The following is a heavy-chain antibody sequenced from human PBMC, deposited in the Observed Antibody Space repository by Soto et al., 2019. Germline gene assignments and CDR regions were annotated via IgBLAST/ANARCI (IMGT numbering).Heavy chain of an antibody. CDR3: TTGPLTTDEYYFDF. Sequence: GGSLRLSCAASGFSFSNTWMDWVRQAPGKRLEWVGRIKSKMDGGATDYPAPVQGRFTVSRDDSTNTLYLQINSLRTEDTAVFFCTTGPLTTDEYYFDFWGQGTLVTVSS. D-gene: IGHD4-17*01. CDR1: GFSFSNTW. CDR2: IKSKMDGGAT. J-gene: IGHJ4*01. V-gene: IGHV3-15*07.